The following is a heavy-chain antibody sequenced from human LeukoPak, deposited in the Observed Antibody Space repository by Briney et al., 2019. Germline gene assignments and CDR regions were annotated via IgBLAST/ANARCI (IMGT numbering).Heavy chain of an antibody. Sequence: GGSLRLSCAASGFTVSSNYMSWVRQAPGKGLEWVSVIYSGGSTYYADSVKGRFTISRDNSKNTLYLQMNSLRAEDTAVYYCARDWSGSGYYKGLAVDYWGQGTLVAVSS. CDR3: ARDWSGSGYYKGLAVDY. D-gene: IGHD3-3*01. CDR2: IYSGGST. J-gene: IGHJ4*02. CDR1: GFTVSSNY. V-gene: IGHV3-66*02.